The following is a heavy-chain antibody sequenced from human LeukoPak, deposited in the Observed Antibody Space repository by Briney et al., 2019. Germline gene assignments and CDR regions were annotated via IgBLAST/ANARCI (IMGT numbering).Heavy chain of an antibody. Sequence: SGGSLRLSCAASGFTFSSYGMHWVRQAPGKGLEWVAFIRYDGSNKYYADSVKGRFTISRDNSKNTLYLQMNSLRAEDTAVYYCANEGYCSSTSCLPHDYWGQGTLVTVSS. CDR1: GFTFSSYG. D-gene: IGHD2-2*01. V-gene: IGHV3-30*02. CDR3: ANEGYCSSTSCLPHDY. CDR2: IRYDGSNK. J-gene: IGHJ4*02.